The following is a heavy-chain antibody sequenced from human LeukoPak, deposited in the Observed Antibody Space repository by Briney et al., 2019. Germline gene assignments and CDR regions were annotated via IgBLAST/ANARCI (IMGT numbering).Heavy chain of an antibody. Sequence: GSLRLSCAASGFTFSSYNMKWVRQAPGKGLEWVSSISSRSSYIFYADSVKGRFTISRDNAKKSLYLQMNSLRAEDTAVYYCARDPIVVVTGFDYWGQGTLVTVSS. CDR2: ISSRSSYI. D-gene: IGHD2-21*02. CDR1: GFTFSSYN. J-gene: IGHJ4*02. CDR3: ARDPIVVVTGFDY. V-gene: IGHV3-21*04.